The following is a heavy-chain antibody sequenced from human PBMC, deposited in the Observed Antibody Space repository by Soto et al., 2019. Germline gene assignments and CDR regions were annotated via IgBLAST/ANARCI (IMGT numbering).Heavy chain of an antibody. D-gene: IGHD3-10*02. CDR2: IDPSDSYT. CDR1: GYSFTSYW. Sequence: EVQLVQSRAEVKKPGESLRISCNGSGYSFTSYWISWVRQMPGKGLEWMGRIDPSDSYTNYSPSFQGHVTISADKSNSTPYLQWSSLKASDTAMYYCARRPMISRCSGSYEVYYWGQVNLVTVSS. V-gene: IGHV5-10-1*01. CDR3: ARRPMISRCSGSYEVYY. J-gene: IGHJ4*02.